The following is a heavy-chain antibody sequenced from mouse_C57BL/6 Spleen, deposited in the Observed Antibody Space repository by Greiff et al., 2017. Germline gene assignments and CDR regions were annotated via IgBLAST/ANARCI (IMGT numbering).Heavy chain of an antibody. CDR2: INPNYGTT. CDR3: ARGGGSSGLWYFDD. CDR1: GYSFTDYN. V-gene: IGHV1-39*01. D-gene: IGHD3-2*02. J-gene: IGHJ1*03. Sequence: EVQLQQSGPELVKPGASVKISCKASGYSFTDYNMNWVKQSHGQSLEWIGVINPNYGTTSYNQKFKGKATLTVDQSSSTAYMQLNSLTSEDSAVYYCARGGGSSGLWYFDDWGTGTTVTVSS.